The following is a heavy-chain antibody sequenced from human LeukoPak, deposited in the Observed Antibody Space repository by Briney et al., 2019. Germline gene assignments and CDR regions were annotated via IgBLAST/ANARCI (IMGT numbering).Heavy chain of an antibody. CDR2: IIPIFGTA. D-gene: IGHD5-18*01. J-gene: IGHJ4*02. Sequence: GASVKVSCKASGGTFSSYAISWVRQATGQGLEWMGRIIPIFGTANYAQKFQGRVTITTDESTSTAYMALSSLRSEDTAVYYCARERAMAHALDYWGQGTLVTVSS. V-gene: IGHV1-69*05. CDR1: GGTFSSYA. CDR3: ARERAMAHALDY.